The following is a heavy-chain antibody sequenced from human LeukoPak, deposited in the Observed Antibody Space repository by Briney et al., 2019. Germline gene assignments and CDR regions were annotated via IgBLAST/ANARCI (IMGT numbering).Heavy chain of an antibody. CDR3: GRDTKTPYFHFTLVDY. Sequence: PGRSLRLSCAASGFTFSSYAMHWVRQAPGKGLEWVAVISYDGTNEYYADSVKGRFTIPRDKSKNTLYLQMNSLRAEDTAVYYCGRDTKTPYFHFTLVDYWGQGTLVTVSS. J-gene: IGHJ4*02. V-gene: IGHV3-30*04. CDR1: GFTFSSYA. CDR2: ISYDGTNE. D-gene: IGHD2/OR15-2a*01.